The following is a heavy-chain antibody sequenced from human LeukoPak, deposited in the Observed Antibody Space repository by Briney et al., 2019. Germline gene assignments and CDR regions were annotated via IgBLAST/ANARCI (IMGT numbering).Heavy chain of an antibody. CDR1: GYTLTELS. CDR2: INPSGGST. Sequence: ASVKVSCKVSGYTLTELSMHWVRQAPGQGLEWMGIINPSGGSTSYAQKFQGRVTMTRDMSTSTVYMELSSLRSEDTAVYYCAIGYSYGYSFDYWGQGTLVTVSS. J-gene: IGHJ4*02. D-gene: IGHD5-18*01. V-gene: IGHV1-46*01. CDR3: AIGYSYGYSFDY.